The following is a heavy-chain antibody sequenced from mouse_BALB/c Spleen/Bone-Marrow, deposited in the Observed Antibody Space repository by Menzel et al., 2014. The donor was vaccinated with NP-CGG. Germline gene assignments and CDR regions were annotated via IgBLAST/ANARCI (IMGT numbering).Heavy chain of an antibody. J-gene: IGHJ2*01. D-gene: IGHD2-14*01. CDR1: GYTFTSYR. V-gene: IGHV1-4*01. CDR2: INPSTGYT. Sequence: QVQLQQPGAELAKPGASVKMSCKASGYTFTSYRMHWVKQRPGQGLEWIGYINPSTGYTEHNQKFKDKATLTADKSSSTAYMQLSSLTSEDSAVYYCARHYRYYFDYWGQGTTLTVSS. CDR3: ARHYRYYFDY.